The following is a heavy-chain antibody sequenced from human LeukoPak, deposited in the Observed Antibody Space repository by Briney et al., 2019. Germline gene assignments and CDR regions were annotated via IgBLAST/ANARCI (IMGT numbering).Heavy chain of an antibody. CDR1: GNSISSGYY. D-gene: IGHD3-9*01. V-gene: IGHV4-38-2*02. Sequence: PSETLSLTCTVSGNSISSGYYWGWIRQPPGKGLEWIGGIYHSGSTYYNPSLKSRVTISVDTSKNQFSLKLSSVTAADTAVYYCARRDYDILTGYQTLFDYWGQGTLVTVSS. CDR2: IYHSGST. CDR3: ARRDYDILTGYQTLFDY. J-gene: IGHJ4*02.